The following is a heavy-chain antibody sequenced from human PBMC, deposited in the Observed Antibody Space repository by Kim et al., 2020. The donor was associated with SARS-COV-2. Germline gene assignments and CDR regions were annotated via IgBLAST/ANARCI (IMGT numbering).Heavy chain of an antibody. CDR3: ARRGRYYGMDV. Sequence: TYYNPSLKRRVTISVDTSKSQFSLKLSSVTAADTAVYYCARRGRYYGMDVWGQGTTVTVSS. D-gene: IGHD2-15*01. CDR2: T. V-gene: IGHV4-39*01. J-gene: IGHJ6*02.